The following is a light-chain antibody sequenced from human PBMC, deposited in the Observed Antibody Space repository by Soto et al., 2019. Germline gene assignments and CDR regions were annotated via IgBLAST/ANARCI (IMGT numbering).Light chain of an antibody. J-gene: IGLJ1*01. CDR2: DVT. CDR1: SSDVGGYNY. CDR3: CSYAGDYIYV. Sequence: QSVLTQPRSVSGSLGQSVSISCTGSSSDVGGYNYVSWYQQHPGKAPKVIIYDVTKRPSGVPDRFSGSKSGNTASLTISGLQSEDEADYYCCSYAGDYIYVFGTGTKVTVL. V-gene: IGLV2-11*01.